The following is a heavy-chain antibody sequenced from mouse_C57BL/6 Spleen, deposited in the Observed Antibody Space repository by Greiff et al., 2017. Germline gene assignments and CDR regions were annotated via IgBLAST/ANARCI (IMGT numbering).Heavy chain of an antibody. CDR1: GYTFPRYW. V-gene: IGHV1-53*01. D-gene: IGHD2-5*01. CDR3: ARGGGTYYSNYSWFAY. CDR2: ITPSNGGP. J-gene: IGHJ3*01. Sequence: QVQLQQPGTELVKPGASVKLSCKASGYTFPRYWMHWVKQRPGQGLEWIGNITPSNGGPNYNEKFKSKATLTVDKSSSTAYMQLSSLTSEDSAVYYCARGGGTYYSNYSWFAYGGQGTLVTVAA.